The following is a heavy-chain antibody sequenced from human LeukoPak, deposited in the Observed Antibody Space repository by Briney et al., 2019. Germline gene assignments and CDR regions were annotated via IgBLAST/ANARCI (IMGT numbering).Heavy chain of an antibody. CDR1: GLTFSYYS. CDR3: ARAMSHWGYFDY. Sequence: GGSLRLSCAASGLTFSYYSMNWVRQAPGKGLEWLSYIDSSGGTIFYADSVKGRFTISRDNAKNSLYLQMNSLRAEDTAVYYCARAMSHWGYFDYWGQGTLVTVSS. V-gene: IGHV3-48*01. CDR2: IDSSGGTI. J-gene: IGHJ4*02. D-gene: IGHD7-27*01.